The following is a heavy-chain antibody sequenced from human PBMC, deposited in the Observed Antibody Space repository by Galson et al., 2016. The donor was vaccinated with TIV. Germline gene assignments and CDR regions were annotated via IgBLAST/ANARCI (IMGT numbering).Heavy chain of an antibody. CDR1: GFSLSRSRMC. Sequence: PALVKPTQTLTLTCTFSGFSLSRSRMCVTWMRQPPGKALEWPARIDGDDDTYYNNFLATRLFITKDTSRNQVVLTLTNLDPADTATYYCARASSDYFYNYGMDVWGQGTTVTVS. D-gene: IGHD6-19*01. CDR3: ARASSDYFYNYGMDV. CDR2: IDGDDDT. J-gene: IGHJ6*02. V-gene: IGHV2-70*11.